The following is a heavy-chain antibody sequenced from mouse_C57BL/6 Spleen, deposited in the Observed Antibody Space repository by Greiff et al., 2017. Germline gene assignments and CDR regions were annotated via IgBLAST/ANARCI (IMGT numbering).Heavy chain of an antibody. J-gene: IGHJ4*01. D-gene: IGHD1-1*01. CDR2: IDPSDSYT. Sequence: QVQLQQPGAELVKPGASVKLSCKASGYTFTSYWMQWVKQRPGQGLEWIGEIDPSDSYTNYNQKFKGKATLTVDTSSSTAYMELSSLTSEDSAVYDCARSISTVVAHCSMDYWGQGTSVTVSS. V-gene: IGHV1-50*01. CDR1: GYTFTSYW. CDR3: ARSISTVVAHCSMDY.